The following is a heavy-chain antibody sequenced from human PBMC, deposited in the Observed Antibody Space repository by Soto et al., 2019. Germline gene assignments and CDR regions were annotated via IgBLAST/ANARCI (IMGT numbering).Heavy chain of an antibody. CDR1: GYTFTSYY. D-gene: IGHD2-15*01. V-gene: IGHV1-46*01. J-gene: IGHJ6*02. CDR3: ARSSYCSGGSCYSFGYGMDV. Sequence: QVQLVQSGAEVKKPGASVQVSCKTSGYTFTSYYMHWVRQAPGQGLEWMGIINPSGGSASYAQKFQGRVTMTRDTSTSTVYMELSSLRSEDTAVYYCARSSYCSGGSCYSFGYGMDVWGQGTTVTVS. CDR2: INPSGGSA.